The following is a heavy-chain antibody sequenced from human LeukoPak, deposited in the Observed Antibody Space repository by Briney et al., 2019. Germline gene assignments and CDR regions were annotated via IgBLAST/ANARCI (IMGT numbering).Heavy chain of an antibody. CDR1: GGSISSGDYY. CDR3: ARGGPEHAFDY. J-gene: IGHJ4*02. CDR2: IYYSGST. V-gene: IGHV4-30-4*01. Sequence: SQTLSLTCTVSGGSISSGDYYWSWIRQPPGKGLEWIGYIYYSGSTYYNPSLKSRVTISVDRSKNQFSLKLSSVTAADTAVYYCARGGPEHAFDYWGQGTLVTVSS.